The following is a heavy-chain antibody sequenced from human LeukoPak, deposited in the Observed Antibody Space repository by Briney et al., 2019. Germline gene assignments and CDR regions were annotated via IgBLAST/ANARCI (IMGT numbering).Heavy chain of an antibody. J-gene: IGHJ4*02. V-gene: IGHV3-53*01. CDR3: AKVGYYYDSSGYYGGGYFDY. Sequence: GGSLRLSCTVSGFTVSSNSMSWVRQAPGKGLEWVSFIYSDNTHYSDSVKGRFTISRDNAKNSLDLQMNSLRAEDTAVYYCAKVGYYYDSSGYYGGGYFDYWGQGTLVTVSS. D-gene: IGHD3-22*01. CDR2: IYSDNT. CDR1: GFTVSSNS.